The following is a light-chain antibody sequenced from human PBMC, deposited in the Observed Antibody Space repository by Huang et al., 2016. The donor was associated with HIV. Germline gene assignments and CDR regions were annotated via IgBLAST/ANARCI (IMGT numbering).Light chain of an antibody. CDR1: QRISSY. CDR2: AAS. V-gene: IGKV1-39*01. J-gene: IGKJ1*01. CDR3: QQGYSTPWT. Sequence: DIQMTQSQYSLSASVGDRVTITCLASQRISSYLNGYQQKSGKAPKVLIYAASSLQSGVPSRFSGSGSGTDFTLTISSLQPEDFATYYCQQGYSTPWTFGQGTKVEIK.